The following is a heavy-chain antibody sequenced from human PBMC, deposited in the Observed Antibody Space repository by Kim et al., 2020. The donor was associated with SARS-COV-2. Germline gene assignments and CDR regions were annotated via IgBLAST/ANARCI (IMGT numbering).Heavy chain of an antibody. Sequence: GGSLRLSCAASGFTFSSYVMSWVRQAPGKGLEWVSAISGSGGSTYYADSVKGRFTISRDNSKNTLYLQMNSLRAEDTAVYYCAKPAVTTYYYYYYGMDVWGQGTTVTVSS. J-gene: IGHJ6*02. CDR2: ISGSGGST. V-gene: IGHV3-23*01. D-gene: IGHD2-2*01. CDR1: GFTFSSYV. CDR3: AKPAVTTYYYYYYGMDV.